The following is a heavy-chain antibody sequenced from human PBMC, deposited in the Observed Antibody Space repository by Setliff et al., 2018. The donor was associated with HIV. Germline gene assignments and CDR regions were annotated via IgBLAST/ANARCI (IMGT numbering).Heavy chain of an antibody. CDR1: GFTFSNYA. D-gene: IGHD6-19*01. Sequence: GGSLRLSCAASGFTFSNYAMSWVRQAPGEGLEWVSAILSTGERTFYADSVKGRFTISRDNSKNTVYLQMNSLRVEDTGFYYCARDPYWLEGYFDYWGPGTLVTVSS. J-gene: IGHJ4*02. CDR2: ILSTGERT. CDR3: ARDPYWLEGYFDY. V-gene: IGHV3-23*01.